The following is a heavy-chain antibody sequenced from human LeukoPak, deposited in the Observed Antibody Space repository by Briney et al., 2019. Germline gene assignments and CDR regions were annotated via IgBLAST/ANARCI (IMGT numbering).Heavy chain of an antibody. Sequence: ASVKVSFKASGYTFTGYYMHWVRQAPGQGLEWMGWINPNSGGTNYAQKFQGWVTMTRDTSISTAYMELSRLRSDDTAVYYCARSSPDSSGYPRFDPWGQGTLVTVSS. V-gene: IGHV1-2*04. J-gene: IGHJ5*02. CDR2: INPNSGGT. D-gene: IGHD3-22*01. CDR3: ARSSPDSSGYPRFDP. CDR1: GYTFTGYY.